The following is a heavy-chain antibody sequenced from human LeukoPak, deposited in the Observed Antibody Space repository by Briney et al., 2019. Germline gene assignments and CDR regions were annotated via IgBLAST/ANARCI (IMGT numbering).Heavy chain of an antibody. V-gene: IGHV3-7*01. D-gene: IGHD3-10*01. CDR1: GLTFSNYW. CDR2: IKHDGGEK. CDR3: ARDALLWFGELNPYDY. Sequence: GGSLRLSCAASGLTFSNYWMSWVRQAPGKGREWVANIKHDGGEKDYVDSVKGRFTISRDNAKNSLYLQMNSLRAEDTAVYYCARDALLWFGELNPYDYWGQGTLVTVSS. J-gene: IGHJ4*02.